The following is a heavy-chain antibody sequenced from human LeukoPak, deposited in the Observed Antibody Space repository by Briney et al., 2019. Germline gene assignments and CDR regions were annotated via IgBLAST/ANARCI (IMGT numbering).Heavy chain of an antibody. V-gene: IGHV1-8*01. J-gene: IGHJ6*02. Sequence: ASVKVSCKASGYTFTSYDINWVRQATGQGLEWMGWMNPNSGNTGYAQKFQGRVTMTRNTSISTAYMELSSPRSEDTAVYYCARGGGYPMIFGVVIIQDYYYYGMDVWGQGTTVTVSS. CDR3: ARGGGYPMIFGVVIIQDYYYYGMDV. D-gene: IGHD3/OR15-3a*01. CDR1: GYTFTSYD. CDR2: MNPNSGNT.